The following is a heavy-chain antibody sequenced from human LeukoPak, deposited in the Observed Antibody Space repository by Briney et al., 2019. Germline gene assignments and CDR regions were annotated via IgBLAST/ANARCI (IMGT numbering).Heavy chain of an antibody. J-gene: IGHJ4*02. Sequence: GGSLRLSCAASGFTFNNAWMSWVRQAPGKGLEWVGPIKRKFDGGTTDYAAPVKGRFTISREDSKNTLYLQMNSLKTEDTAVYYCTTDDGSGSFYNRGLDYWGQGTLVTVSS. V-gene: IGHV3-15*01. CDR2: IKRKFDGGTT. CDR1: GFTFNNAW. D-gene: IGHD3-10*01. CDR3: TTDDGSGSFYNRGLDY.